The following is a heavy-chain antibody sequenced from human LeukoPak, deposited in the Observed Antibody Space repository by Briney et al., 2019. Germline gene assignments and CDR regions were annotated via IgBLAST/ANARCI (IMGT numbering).Heavy chain of an antibody. CDR2: MNPNSCNT. D-gene: IGHD3-3*01. CDR3: ARRITIRIKRAYYYMDV. CDR1: GYTFTSYD. Sequence: ASVKVSCKASGYTFTSYDINWVRQATGQGLEWMGWMNPNSCNTGYAQKFQGRVTMTRNTSISTAYMELSSLRSEDTAVYYCARRITIRIKRAYYYMDVWGKGTTVTVSS. J-gene: IGHJ6*03. V-gene: IGHV1-8*01.